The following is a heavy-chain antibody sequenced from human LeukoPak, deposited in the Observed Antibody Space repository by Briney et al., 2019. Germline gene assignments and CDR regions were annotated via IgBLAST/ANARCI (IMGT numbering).Heavy chain of an antibody. CDR3: ASCSGGSCYSHYYYYMDV. CDR1: GYTFTSYD. V-gene: IGHV1-8*01. J-gene: IGHJ6*03. Sequence: ASVKVSCKASGYTFTSYDINWVRQATGQGLEWMGWMNPNSGNTGYAQKFQGRVTMTRNTSISTAYMELSSLRSEDTAVYYCASCSGGSCYSHYYYYMDVWGKGTTVTVSS. CDR2: MNPNSGNT. D-gene: IGHD2-15*01.